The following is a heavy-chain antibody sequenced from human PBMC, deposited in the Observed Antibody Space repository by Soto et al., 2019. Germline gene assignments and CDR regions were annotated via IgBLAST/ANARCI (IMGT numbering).Heavy chain of an antibody. CDR2: ISGSGGST. CDR3: AKSPFYDFWTLGNWFDP. CDR1: GFTFSSYA. Sequence: GGSLRLSCAASGFTFSSYAMSWVRQAPGKGLEWVSAISGSGGSTYYADSVKGRFTISRDNSKNTLCLQMNSLRAEDTAVYYCAKSPFYDFWTLGNWFDPWGQGTLVTVSS. J-gene: IGHJ5*02. D-gene: IGHD3-3*01. V-gene: IGHV3-23*01.